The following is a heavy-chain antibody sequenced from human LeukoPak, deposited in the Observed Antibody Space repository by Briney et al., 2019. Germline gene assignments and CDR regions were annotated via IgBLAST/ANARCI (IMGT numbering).Heavy chain of an antibody. J-gene: IGHJ4*02. CDR3: AKDLTPDGAWDFDS. Sequence: PGGSLRLSCAASGFTFSSYSMNWVRQAPGKGLEWVSGIFGGGTTKYADSVKGRFTISRDNSKNTLYLQMNSLRAEDTAVYYCAKDLTPDGAWDFDSWGQGTLITVSS. CDR2: IFGGGTT. CDR1: GFTFSSYS. D-gene: IGHD3-9*01. V-gene: IGHV3-23*01.